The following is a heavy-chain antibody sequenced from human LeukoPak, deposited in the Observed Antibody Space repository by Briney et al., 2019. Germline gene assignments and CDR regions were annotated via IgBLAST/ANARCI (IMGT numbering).Heavy chain of an antibody. V-gene: IGHV1-18*01. CDR1: GHIFSNYS. CDR3: ARRPSQYSGYEN. Sequence: ASVKVSCKASGHIFSNYSINWIRQAPGQGLEWMGWITAYNDDTNYAQKLQGRVTMTTDTSTSTAYMELRSLRSDDTAVYYCARRPSQYSGYENWGQGTLVTVSS. D-gene: IGHD5-12*01. J-gene: IGHJ4*02. CDR2: ITAYNDDT.